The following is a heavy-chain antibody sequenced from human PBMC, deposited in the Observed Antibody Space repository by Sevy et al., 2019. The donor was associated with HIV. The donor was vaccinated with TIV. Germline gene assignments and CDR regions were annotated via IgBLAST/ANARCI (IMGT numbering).Heavy chain of an antibody. CDR2: ISTNGNIT. V-gene: IGHV3-23*01. J-gene: IGHJ3*02. Sequence: GGSLRLSCTASGFAVNTYAMYWVRQAPGKGLEWVSSISTNGNITYYADSVKGRFIVSRDSAKNTVYLQMHGMRVYDRAVYYGAKEATNVVMLAYAFNMWGQGTTVTVSS. CDR3: AKEATNVVMLAYAFNM. CDR1: GFAVNTYA. D-gene: IGHD2-15*01.